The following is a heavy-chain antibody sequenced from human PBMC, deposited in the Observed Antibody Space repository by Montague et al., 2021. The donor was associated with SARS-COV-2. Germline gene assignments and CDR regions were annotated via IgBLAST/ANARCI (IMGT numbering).Heavy chain of an antibody. Sequence: SETLSLTCAVYGGSFSVYYWSWLRQSPGKGLEWIGEINHSGSTNYNPSLKSRVTISMDTSKNQFSLKLSSVTAADTAVYYCARGVRQLGVRYYYYYIDVWDKGTTVTVSS. CDR1: GGSFSVYY. D-gene: IGHD6-6*01. V-gene: IGHV4-34*01. CDR2: INHSGST. CDR3: ARGVRQLGVRYYYYYIDV. J-gene: IGHJ6*03.